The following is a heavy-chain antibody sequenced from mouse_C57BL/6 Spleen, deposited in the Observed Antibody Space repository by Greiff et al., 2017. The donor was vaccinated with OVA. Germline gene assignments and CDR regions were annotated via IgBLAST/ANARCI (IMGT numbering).Heavy chain of an antibody. D-gene: IGHD3-1*01. V-gene: IGHV10-1*01. CDR1: GFSFNTYA. CDR3: VRQGATDFDY. Sequence: EVQVVESGGGLVQPKGSLKLSCAASGFSFNTYAMNWVRQAPGKGLEWVARIRSKSNNYATYYADSVKDRFTISRDDSESMLYLQMNNLKTEDTAMYYCVRQGATDFDYWGQGTTLTVSS. J-gene: IGHJ2*01. CDR2: IRSKSNNYAT.